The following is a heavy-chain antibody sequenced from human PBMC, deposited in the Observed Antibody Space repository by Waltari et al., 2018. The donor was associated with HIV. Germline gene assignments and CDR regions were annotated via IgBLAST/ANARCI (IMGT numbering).Heavy chain of an antibody. V-gene: IGHV4-61*02. CDR2: LYTSGNT. CDR3: TRTSTGSDYYYEVDV. D-gene: IGHD3-22*01. Sequence: QVQLQESGPGLVKPSQTLSLTCTVSGGPINSGSYYWNWIRQPAGKGLEWIGRLYTSGNTNYHPSLKSRVTITVDTSKNQFSLRLSSVTASDTGIYYCTRTSTGSDYYYEVDVWGQGTTVTVS. CDR1: GGPINSGSYY. J-gene: IGHJ6*02.